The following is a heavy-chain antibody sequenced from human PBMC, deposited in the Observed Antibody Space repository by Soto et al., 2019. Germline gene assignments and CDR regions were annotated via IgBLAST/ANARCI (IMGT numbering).Heavy chain of an antibody. CDR3: ARSNDCIRENWFDP. J-gene: IGHJ5*02. V-gene: IGHV1-46*01. CDR1: GYTFTSYY. CDR2: IYPTGGST. Sequence: ASVKVSCKASGYTFTSYYMHWVRQAPGQGLEWMGIIYPTGGSTSYAQQFQGRVTMTSDTSTSTVYLDLSSLRSEDTAVYYCARSNDCIRENWFDPWGQGTLVTVSS. D-gene: IGHD2-21*02.